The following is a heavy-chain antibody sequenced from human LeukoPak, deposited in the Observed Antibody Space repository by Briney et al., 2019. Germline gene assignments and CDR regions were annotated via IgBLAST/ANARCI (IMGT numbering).Heavy chain of an antibody. Sequence: PGGSLRLSCAASGFTFSSYGMHWVRQAPGKGLEWVAVISYDGSNKYYADSVKGRFTISRDNSKNTLYLQMGSLRAEDMAVYYCARDVSRGISRDAFDIWGQGTMVTVSS. CDR3: ARDVSRGISRDAFDI. V-gene: IGHV3-30*03. D-gene: IGHD3-3*02. CDR1: GFTFSSYG. J-gene: IGHJ3*02. CDR2: ISYDGSNK.